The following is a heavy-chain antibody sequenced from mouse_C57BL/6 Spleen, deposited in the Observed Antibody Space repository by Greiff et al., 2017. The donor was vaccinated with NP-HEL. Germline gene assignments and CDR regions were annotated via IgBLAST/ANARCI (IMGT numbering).Heavy chain of an antibody. Sequence: EVQLVESGGGLVKPGGSLKLSCAASGFTFSSYAMSWVRQTPEKRLEWVATISDGGSYTYYPDNVKGRFTISRDNAKNNLYLQMSHLKSEDTAMYYCARDQDYDDYFDYWGQGTTLTVSS. CDR2: ISDGGSYT. V-gene: IGHV5-4*01. CDR1: GFTFSSYA. J-gene: IGHJ2*01. CDR3: ARDQDYDDYFDY. D-gene: IGHD2-4*01.